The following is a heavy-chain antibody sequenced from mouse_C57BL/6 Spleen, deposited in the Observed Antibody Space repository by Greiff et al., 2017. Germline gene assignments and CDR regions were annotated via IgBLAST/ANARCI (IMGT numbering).Heavy chain of an antibody. CDR3: TEWNWDEGFAY. J-gene: IGHJ3*01. D-gene: IGHD4-1*01. CDR1: GFTFSNYW. CDR2: IRLKSDNYAT. Sequence: EVQLQESGGGLVQPGGSMKLSCVASGFTFSNYWMNWVRQSPEKGLEWVAQIRLKSDNYATHYAESVKGRFTISRDDSKSSVYLQMNNLRAEDTGIYYCTEWNWDEGFAYWGQGTLVTVSA. V-gene: IGHV6-3*01.